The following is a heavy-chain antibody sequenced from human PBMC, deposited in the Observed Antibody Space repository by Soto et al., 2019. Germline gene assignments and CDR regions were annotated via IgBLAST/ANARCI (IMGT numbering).Heavy chain of an antibody. Sequence: EVQLVESGGGLVQPGGSLRLSCAASGFTFSSYEMNWVRQAPGKGLEWVSYISSSGSTIYYADSVKGRFTISRDNAKNSLYPQMNSLRAEDTAVYYCARVRGGYSYGYFDYWGQGTLVTVSS. D-gene: IGHD5-18*01. CDR2: ISSSGSTI. CDR3: ARVRGGYSYGYFDY. J-gene: IGHJ4*02. V-gene: IGHV3-48*03. CDR1: GFTFSSYE.